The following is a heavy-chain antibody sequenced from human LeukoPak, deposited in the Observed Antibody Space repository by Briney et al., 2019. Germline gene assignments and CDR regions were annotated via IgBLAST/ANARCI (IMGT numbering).Heavy chain of an antibody. D-gene: IGHD2-21*02. Sequence: GGSLRLSCLGSGFTFSSYGMHWVRQAPGKGLEWVAVIWYDGTKKYYAESVKGRFTISRDNSKTTLYLQMNSLRAEDTAVYYCARDACGGDCYFVDYWGQGTLVTVSS. CDR3: ARDACGGDCYFVDY. V-gene: IGHV3-33*08. J-gene: IGHJ4*02. CDR2: IWYDGTKK. CDR1: GFTFSSYG.